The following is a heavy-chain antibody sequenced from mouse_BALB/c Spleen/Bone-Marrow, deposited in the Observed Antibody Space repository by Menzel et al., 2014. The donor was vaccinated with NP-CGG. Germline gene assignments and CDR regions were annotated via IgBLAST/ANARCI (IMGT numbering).Heavy chain of an antibody. Sequence: VQLQQSGAELVKPGASVKMSCKASGYTFTSYWMHWVRQRLGQGLEWIGVIDPSDSYTSYIQKFKGKATLTVDTSSSTAYMQLSSLTSEDSAVYYCTRDAMDYWGQGTSVTVSS. CDR3: TRDAMDY. J-gene: IGHJ4*01. CDR2: IDPSDSYT. V-gene: IGHV1S127*01. CDR1: GYTFTSYW.